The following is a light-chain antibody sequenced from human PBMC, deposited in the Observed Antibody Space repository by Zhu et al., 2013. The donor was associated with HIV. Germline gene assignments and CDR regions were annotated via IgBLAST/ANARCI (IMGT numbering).Light chain of an antibody. CDR3: QQYGDSLWT. J-gene: IGKJ1*01. V-gene: IGKV3-20*01. CDR1: QSLNGRY. Sequence: EVVLTQSPGTLSLSPGERATLSCRASQSLNGRYLAWYQQKPGQAPRLLMSGASSRATGIPDRFSGSGSGTDFTLTISRLEPEDFAIYYCQQYGDSLWTFGQGTKLDVK. CDR2: GAS.